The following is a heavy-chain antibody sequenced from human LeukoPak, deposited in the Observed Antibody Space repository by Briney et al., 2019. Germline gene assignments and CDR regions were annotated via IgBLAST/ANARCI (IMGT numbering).Heavy chain of an antibody. CDR1: GFTFSSYS. CDR3: ARFTVPAASTPYYYYGMDV. CDR2: ISSSSSYI. V-gene: IGHV3-21*01. J-gene: IGHJ6*02. D-gene: IGHD2-2*01. Sequence: GGSLRLSCAASGFTFSSYSMNWVRQAPGKGLEWVSSISSSSSYIYYADSVKGRFTISRDNAKNSLYLQMNSLRAEDTAVYYCARFTVPAASTPYYYYGMDVWGQGTTVTVSS.